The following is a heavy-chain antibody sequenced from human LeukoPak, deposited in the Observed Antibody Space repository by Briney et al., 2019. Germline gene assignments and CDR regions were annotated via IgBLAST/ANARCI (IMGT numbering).Heavy chain of an antibody. J-gene: IGHJ5*02. CDR2: IYYSGST. Sequence: SETLSLTCTVSGGSISSGDYYWSWIRQPPGKGLEWIGYIYYSGSTYYNPSLKSRVTISVDTPKNQFSLKLSSVTAADTAVYYCARDQNYDFWSGLNPPADWFDPWGQGTLVTVSS. CDR1: GGSISSGDYY. CDR3: ARDQNYDFWSGLNPPADWFDP. V-gene: IGHV4-30-4*08. D-gene: IGHD3-3*01.